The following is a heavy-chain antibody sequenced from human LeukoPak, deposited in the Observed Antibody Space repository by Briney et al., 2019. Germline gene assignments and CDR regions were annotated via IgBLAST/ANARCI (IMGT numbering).Heavy chain of an antibody. V-gene: IGHV3-21*01. D-gene: IGHD6-13*01. CDR2: ISSSSSYI. J-gene: IGHJ4*02. Sequence: GGSLRLSCAASGFTFSSYSMNWVRQAPGKGLEWVSCISSSSSYIYYADSVKGRFTISRDNAKDSLYLQMNSLRAEDTAVYYCAKDPGVVAAAGTNDYWGQGTLVTVSS. CDR1: GFTFSSYS. CDR3: AKDPGVVAAAGTNDY.